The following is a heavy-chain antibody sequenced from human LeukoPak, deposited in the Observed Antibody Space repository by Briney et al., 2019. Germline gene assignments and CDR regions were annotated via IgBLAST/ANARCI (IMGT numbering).Heavy chain of an antibody. CDR1: GFTFSSYA. V-gene: IGHV3-23*01. CDR2: ISGSGGST. Sequence: QPGGSLRLSCAASGFTFSSYAMSWVRQAPGKGLEWVSAISGSGGSTYYADSVKGRFTISRHNAKNSLYLQMNSLRAEDTAVYYCARDRTPFSGYDTGWFDPWGQGTLVTVSS. J-gene: IGHJ5*02. D-gene: IGHD5-12*01. CDR3: ARDRTPFSGYDTGWFDP.